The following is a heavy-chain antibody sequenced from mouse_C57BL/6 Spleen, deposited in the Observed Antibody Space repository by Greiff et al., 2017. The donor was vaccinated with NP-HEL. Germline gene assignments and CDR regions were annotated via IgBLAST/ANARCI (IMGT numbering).Heavy chain of an antibody. D-gene: IGHD4-1*01. J-gene: IGHJ4*01. CDR3: ARGNWVYAMDY. CDR2: IDPSDSET. CDR1: GYTFTSYW. Sequence: QVQLQQSGAELVRPGSSVKLSCKASGYTFTSYWMHWVKQRPIQGLEWIGNIDPSDSETHYNQKFKDKATLTVDKSSSTAYMQLSSLTSEDSAVYYCARGNWVYAMDYWGQGTSVTVSS. V-gene: IGHV1-52*01.